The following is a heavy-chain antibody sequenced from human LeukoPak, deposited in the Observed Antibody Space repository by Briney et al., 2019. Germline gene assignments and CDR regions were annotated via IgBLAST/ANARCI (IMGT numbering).Heavy chain of an antibody. V-gene: IGHV4-59*12. CDR2: IYHSGST. CDR3: ARDARYSSYMDV. D-gene: IGHD6-19*01. Sequence: SETLSLTCTVSGGSISSYYWSWIRQPPGKGLEWIGEIYHSGSTNYNPSLKSRVTISVDKSKNQFSLKLSSVTAADTAVYYCARDARYSSYMDVWGKGTTVTVSS. CDR1: GGSISSYY. J-gene: IGHJ6*03.